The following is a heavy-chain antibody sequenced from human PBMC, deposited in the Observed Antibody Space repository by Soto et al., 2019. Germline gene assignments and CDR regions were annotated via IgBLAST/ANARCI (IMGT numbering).Heavy chain of an antibody. CDR1: GFTFSTYA. V-gene: IGHV3-23*01. CDR3: AKERSSGWSFDY. CDR2: ISGSGDST. D-gene: IGHD6-19*01. Sequence: GGSLRLSCAASGFTFSTYAMNWVRQAPGKGLEWVSGISGSGDSTYYADSVKGRFTVPRDNSKNTLYLQMNSLRGEDTAVFYCAKERSSGWSFDYWGQGTLVTVSS. J-gene: IGHJ4*02.